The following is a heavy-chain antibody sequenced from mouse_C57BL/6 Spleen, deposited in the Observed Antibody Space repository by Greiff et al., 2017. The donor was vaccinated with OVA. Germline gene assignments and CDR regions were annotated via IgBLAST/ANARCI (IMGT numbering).Heavy chain of an antibody. V-gene: IGHV1-55*01. CDR1: GYTFTSYW. Sequence: VQLQQPGAELVKPGASVKMSCKASGYTFTSYWITWVQQRPGQGLEWIGDIYPGSGSTNYNETFKGQATLTVDTSSSTAYMQLSSLTSEDSAGDYCENGVFGYAMDYWGQGTSVTVSS. CDR3: ENGVFGYAMDY. CDR2: IYPGSGST. D-gene: IGHD1-2*01. J-gene: IGHJ4*01.